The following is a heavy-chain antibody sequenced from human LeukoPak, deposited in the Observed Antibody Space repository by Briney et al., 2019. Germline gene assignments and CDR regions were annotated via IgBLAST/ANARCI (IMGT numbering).Heavy chain of an antibody. CDR3: ARSELWFGESPFDY. V-gene: IGHV1-2*02. CDR1: GYTFTGYY. J-gene: IGHJ4*02. CDR2: INPNSGGT. D-gene: IGHD3-10*01. Sequence: ASVKVSCKASGYTFTGYYMHWVRQAPGQGLEWMGWINPNSGGTNYAQKFQGRVTMTRDTPISTAYMELSRLRSDDTAVYYCARSELWFGESPFDYWGQGTLVTVSS.